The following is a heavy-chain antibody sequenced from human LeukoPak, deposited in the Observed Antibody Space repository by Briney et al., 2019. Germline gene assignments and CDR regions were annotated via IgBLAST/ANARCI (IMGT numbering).Heavy chain of an antibody. D-gene: IGHD5-24*01. CDR1: GLAFDDYA. Sequence: PGGSLRLSCAASGLAFDDYAMHWGREAPVKGQGCVSLISGDGGSTYYADSVKGRFTISRDNSKNSLYLQMNSLRTEDTALYYCAKDVGRDGYNPNFDYWGQGTLVTVSS. J-gene: IGHJ4*02. CDR3: AKDVGRDGYNPNFDY. CDR2: ISGDGGST. V-gene: IGHV3-43*02.